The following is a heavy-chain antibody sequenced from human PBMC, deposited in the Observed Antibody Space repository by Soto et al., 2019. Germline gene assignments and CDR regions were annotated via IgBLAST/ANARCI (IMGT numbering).Heavy chain of an antibody. Sequence: QVQLVESGGGVVQPGRSLRLSCAASGFTFSSYGMHWVRQAPGKGLEWVAIISYDGSNKYYADSVKGRFTISRDNSKITLYLQMNSLSAEDTAVYYCAKVTADSSYPSGPFDYWGQGTLVNVSS. V-gene: IGHV3-30*18. CDR1: GFTFSSYG. CDR2: ISYDGSNK. CDR3: AKVTADSSYPSGPFDY. J-gene: IGHJ4*02. D-gene: IGHD3-10*01.